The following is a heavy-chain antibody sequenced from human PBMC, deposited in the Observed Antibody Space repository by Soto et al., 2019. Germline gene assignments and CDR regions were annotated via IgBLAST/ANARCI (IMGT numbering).Heavy chain of an antibody. Sequence: EVQLVPSGAEVKKPGESLKIPCKGSGYSFTTHWIGWVRQMPGKGLEWMGVIYPGDSDTKYSRSFQGQVTISADKSINTADLQWNTLKASDTAMYYCARGGDRGGYDLRVFDYWGQGTLVTVSS. CDR2: IYPGDSDT. J-gene: IGHJ4*02. CDR1: GYSFTTHW. V-gene: IGHV5-51*01. D-gene: IGHD5-12*01. CDR3: ARGGDRGGYDLRVFDY.